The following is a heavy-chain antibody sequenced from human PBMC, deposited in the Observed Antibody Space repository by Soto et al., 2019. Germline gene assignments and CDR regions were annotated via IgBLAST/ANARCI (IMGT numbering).Heavy chain of an antibody. CDR1: GFTFSSYA. CDR3: ARTGGPFDI. J-gene: IGHJ3*02. V-gene: IGHV3-64*01. Sequence: GGSLRLSCAASGFTFSSYAMHWVRQAPGKGLEYVSAISSNGGSTYYANSVKGRFTISRDNSKNTLYLQMGSLRAEDMAVYYCARTGGPFDIWGQVTMVTVSS. CDR2: ISSNGGST.